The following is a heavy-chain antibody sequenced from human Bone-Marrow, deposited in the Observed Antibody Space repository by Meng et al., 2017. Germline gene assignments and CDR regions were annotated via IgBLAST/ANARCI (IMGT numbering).Heavy chain of an antibody. CDR1: GYTFTSYA. J-gene: IGHJ3*02. CDR3: ARDRRYSYGYEAFDI. V-gene: IGHV1-3*01. Sequence: ASVKVSCKASGYTFTSYAMHWVRQAPGQRLEWMGWINAGNGNTKYSQKFQGRVTITRDTSASTAYMELSSLRSEDTAVYYCARDRRYSYGYEAFDIWGHGTMVTVSS. D-gene: IGHD5-18*01. CDR2: INAGNGNT.